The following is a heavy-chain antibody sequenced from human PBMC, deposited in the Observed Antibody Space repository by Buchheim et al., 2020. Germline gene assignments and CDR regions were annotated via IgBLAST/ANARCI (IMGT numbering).Heavy chain of an antibody. D-gene: IGHD4-17*01. J-gene: IGHJ5*02. V-gene: IGHV1-69*01. CDR2: IIPIFGTA. Sequence: QVQLVQSGAEVKKPGSSVKVSCKASGGTFSSYAISWVRQAPGQGLEWMGGIIPIFGTANYAQKFQGRVTITADEPTSTAYWKLSSRRSENTAVYYCAGDTVTTVGTGWFDPWGQGTL. CDR1: GGTFSSYA. CDR3: AGDTVTTVGTGWFDP.